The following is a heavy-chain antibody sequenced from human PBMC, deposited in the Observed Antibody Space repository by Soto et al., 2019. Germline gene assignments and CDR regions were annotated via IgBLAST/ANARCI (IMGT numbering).Heavy chain of an antibody. Sequence: QVQLVQSGAEVKKPGSSVKVTCKASGGTFSNYAISWVRQAPGQGLEWMGEIIPMFGTANYAQKFQGRVTITADESTSTAYMELSSLKSEDTAVYYSARDLLDGYNYEEYFEYWGQGTLVTVSS. CDR1: GGTFSNYA. D-gene: IGHD5-12*01. V-gene: IGHV1-69*12. CDR2: IIPMFGTA. CDR3: ARDLLDGYNYEEYFEY. J-gene: IGHJ4*02.